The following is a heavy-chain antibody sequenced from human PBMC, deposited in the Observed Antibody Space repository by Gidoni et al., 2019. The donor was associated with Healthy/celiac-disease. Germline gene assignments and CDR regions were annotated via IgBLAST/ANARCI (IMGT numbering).Heavy chain of an antibody. CDR2: INPNSGGT. Sequence: QVQLVQSGAEVQRPGASLQVSCQASGYTCTGYYMHWVRPAPGQGLEWMGWINPNSGGTNYAQKFQGRVTMIRDTCISTAYMGLSRRRSDDTAVYYCARESARSRAFDIWGQGTMVTVSS. CDR1: GYTCTGYY. D-gene: IGHD2-2*01. CDR3: ARESARSRAFDI. V-gene: IGHV1-2*02. J-gene: IGHJ3*02.